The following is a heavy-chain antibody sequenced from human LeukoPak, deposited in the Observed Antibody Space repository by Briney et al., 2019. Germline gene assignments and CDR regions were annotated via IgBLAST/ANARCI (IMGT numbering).Heavy chain of an antibody. V-gene: IGHV4-34*01. CDR2: INHSGST. D-gene: IGHD3-3*01. CDR1: GGSFSGYY. J-gene: IGHJ4*02. Sequence: SETLSLTCAVYGGSFSGYYWSWIRQPPGKGLEWIGEINHSGSTNYNPSLRSRVTISVDTSKNQFSLKLSSVTAADTAVYYCARGGSNLVFWSGYYISYYFDHWGQGTLVTVSS. CDR3: ARGGSNLVFWSGYYISYYFDH.